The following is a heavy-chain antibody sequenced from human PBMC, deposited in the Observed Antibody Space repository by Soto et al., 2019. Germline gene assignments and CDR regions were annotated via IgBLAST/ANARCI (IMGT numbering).Heavy chain of an antibody. V-gene: IGHV3-33*01. CDR3: ARDRYGSQTFFEH. D-gene: IGHD3-10*01. CDR1: GFTLSNYA. Sequence: QVHLVESGGGVVQPGRSLRLSCVASGFTLSNYAMHWVRQAPGNVLEWVAVIWDDGSQKYYTDSVKGRFTISRDSSQNTLHLQMNSLRPEDTALYYCARDRYGSQTFFEHWGQGTLVTVSS. CDR2: IWDDGSQK. J-gene: IGHJ4*02.